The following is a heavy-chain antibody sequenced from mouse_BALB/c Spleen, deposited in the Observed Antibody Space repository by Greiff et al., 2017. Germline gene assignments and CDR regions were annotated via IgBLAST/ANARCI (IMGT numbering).Heavy chain of an antibody. Sequence: EVKLVESGGGLVQPGGSLKLSCAASGFTFSSYTMSWVRQTPEKRLEWVAYISNGGGSTYYPDTVQGRFTISRDNAKNTLYLQMSSLKSEDTAMYYSASQSGYGNYAMDYWGQGTSVTVSS. J-gene: IGHJ4*01. CDR2: ISNGGGST. D-gene: IGHD2-10*02. CDR3: ASQSGYGNYAMDY. CDR1: GFTFSSYT. V-gene: IGHV5-12-2*01.